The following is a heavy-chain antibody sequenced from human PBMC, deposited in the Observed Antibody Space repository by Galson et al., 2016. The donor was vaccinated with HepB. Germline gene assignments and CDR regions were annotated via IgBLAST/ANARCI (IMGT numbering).Heavy chain of an antibody. CDR2: ISTNGISQ. J-gene: IGHJ3*02. Sequence: SLRLSCAASGFTFSKYALHWVRQAPGTGLEWVAVISTNGISQTYDDSVKGRFTVYRDNSKNTVDLQMNSLRPEDTAVSYCAKDQGILRHCDWFTYDAFDMWGQGTTVTVSS. CDR3: AKDQGILRHCDWFTYDAFDM. D-gene: IGHD3-9*01. V-gene: IGHV3-30*18. CDR1: GFTFSKYA.